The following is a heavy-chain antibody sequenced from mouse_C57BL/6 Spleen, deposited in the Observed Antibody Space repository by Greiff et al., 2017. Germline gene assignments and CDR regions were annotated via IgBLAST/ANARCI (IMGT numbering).Heavy chain of an antibody. V-gene: IGHV1-4*01. Sequence: VQLQQSGAELARPGASVKMSCKASGYTFTSYTMHWVKQRPGQGLVWIGYINPSSGYTKYNQKFKDKATLTADKSSSTAYMQLCSLTSEDSAVYYCARGGNYSFDYWGQGTTLTVSS. J-gene: IGHJ2*01. D-gene: IGHD2-1*01. CDR3: ARGGNYSFDY. CDR2: INPSSGYT. CDR1: GYTFTSYT.